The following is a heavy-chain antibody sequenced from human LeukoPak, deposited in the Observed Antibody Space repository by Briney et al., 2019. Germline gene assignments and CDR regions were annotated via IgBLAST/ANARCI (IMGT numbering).Heavy chain of an antibody. D-gene: IGHD6-19*01. CDR2: INHSGST. Sequence: SSETLSLTCAVYGGSFSGYYWSWIRQPPGKGLEWIGEINHSGSTNYNPSLKSRVTISVDTSKNQFSLKLSSVTAADTAVYYCASVEQWLYVYWGQGTLVTVSS. V-gene: IGHV4-34*01. J-gene: IGHJ4*02. CDR1: GGSFSGYY. CDR3: ASVEQWLYVY.